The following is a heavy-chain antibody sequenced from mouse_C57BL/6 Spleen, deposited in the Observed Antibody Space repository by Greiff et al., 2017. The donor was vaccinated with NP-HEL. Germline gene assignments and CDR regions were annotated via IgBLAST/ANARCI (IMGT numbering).Heavy chain of an antibody. CDR3: ARPPGSSYGVWFAY. Sequence: QVQLQQPGAELVMPGASVKLSCKASGYTFTSYWMHWVKQRPGQGLEWIGEIDPSDSYTNYNQKFKGKSTLTVDKSSSTAYMQLSSLTSEDSAVYYCARPPGSSYGVWFAYWGQGTLVTVSA. V-gene: IGHV1-69*01. CDR2: IDPSDSYT. CDR1: GYTFTSYW. D-gene: IGHD1-1*01. J-gene: IGHJ3*01.